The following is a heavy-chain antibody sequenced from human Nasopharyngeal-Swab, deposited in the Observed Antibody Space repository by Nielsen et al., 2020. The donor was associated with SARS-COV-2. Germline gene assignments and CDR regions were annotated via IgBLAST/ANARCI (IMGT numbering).Heavy chain of an antibody. J-gene: IGHJ6*02. D-gene: IGHD1-26*01. V-gene: IGHV3-48*02. CDR3: ARDLAIEGPSSDALDV. Sequence: GESLKISCAASGFTFSSYSMNWVRQAPGKGLEWVSYISSSSSTIYYADSVKGRFTISRDNAKNSLYLQMNSLRDEDTAVYYCARDLAIEGPSSDALDVWGQGTTVTV. CDR1: GFTFSSYS. CDR2: ISSSSSTI.